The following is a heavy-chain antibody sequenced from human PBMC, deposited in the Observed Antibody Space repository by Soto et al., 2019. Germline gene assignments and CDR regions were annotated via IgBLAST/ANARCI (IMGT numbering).Heavy chain of an antibody. CDR1: GGSISGGVYY. V-gene: IGHV4-31*03. Sequence: SETRSRTCPVSGGSISGGVYYWSWIRQHPGKVLEWIGYIYYSGSTYYNPSLKSRVTISVDTSKNQFSLKLSSVTAADTAVYYCAREDHEKDNWFDPWGQGTLVTVSS. CDR3: AREDHEKDNWFDP. CDR2: IYYSGST. J-gene: IGHJ5*02.